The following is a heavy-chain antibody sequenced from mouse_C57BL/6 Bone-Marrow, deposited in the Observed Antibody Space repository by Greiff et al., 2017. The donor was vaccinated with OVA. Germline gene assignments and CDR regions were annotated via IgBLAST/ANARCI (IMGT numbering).Heavy chain of an antibody. CDR2: LWSGGST. V-gene: IGHV2-2*01. Sequence: VKLMESGPGLVQPSQSLSITCTVSGFSLTSYGVHWVRQSPGKGLEWLGVLWSGGSTDYNAAFISRLSTSKDKSKSQVFFKMNKLQSVDTAIYYGARAYYSNYVFAYWGQGTLVTVSA. CDR3: ARAYYSNYVFAY. D-gene: IGHD2-5*01. J-gene: IGHJ3*01. CDR1: GFSLTSYG.